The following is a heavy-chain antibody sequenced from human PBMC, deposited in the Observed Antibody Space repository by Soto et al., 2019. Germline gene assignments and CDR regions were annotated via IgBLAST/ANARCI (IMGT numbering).Heavy chain of an antibody. Sequence: QVRLQESGPGLVKPSETLSLTCTVSGGSISRYYWSWIRQPPGKGLEWIGYRYNTGSTIYIPSLKSRVTISVDTSKNQFSLKLNSVTAADTAVYYCARDLWGYCGADCYPLDVWGQGTTVTVSS. CDR2: RYNTGST. CDR3: ARDLWGYCGADCYPLDV. V-gene: IGHV4-59*01. J-gene: IGHJ6*02. D-gene: IGHD2-21*02. CDR1: GGSISRYY.